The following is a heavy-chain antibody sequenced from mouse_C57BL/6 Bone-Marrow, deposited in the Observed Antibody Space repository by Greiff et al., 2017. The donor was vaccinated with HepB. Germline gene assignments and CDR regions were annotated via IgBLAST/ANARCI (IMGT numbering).Heavy chain of an antibody. J-gene: IGHJ3*01. CDR3: TLYDYDASFAY. D-gene: IGHD2-4*01. CDR2: IRLKSDNYAT. Sequence: EVKLQESGGGLVQPGGSMKLSCVASGFTFSNYWMNWVRQSPEKGLEWVAQIRLKSDNYATHYAESVKGRFTISRDDSKSSVYLQMNNLRAEDTGIYYCTLYDYDASFAYWGQGTLVTVSA. CDR1: GFTFSNYW. V-gene: IGHV6-3*01.